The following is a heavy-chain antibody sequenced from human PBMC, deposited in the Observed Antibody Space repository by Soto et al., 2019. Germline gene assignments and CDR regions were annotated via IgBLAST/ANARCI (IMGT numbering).Heavy chain of an antibody. CDR1: GYTFSNYD. Sequence: QVQLVQSGAELKKPGASVKVSCKASGYTFSNYDMNWVRQATGQGPEWIGWVNPNNGGTGYAQKCKGRVTLTTGIPTTTAYMELTSLRSEDTAIYYCAKVSRKGSAIDFDYWGQGTLITVSS. J-gene: IGHJ4*02. V-gene: IGHV1-8*01. CDR3: AKVSRKGSAIDFDY. CDR2: VNPNNGGT. D-gene: IGHD3-10*01.